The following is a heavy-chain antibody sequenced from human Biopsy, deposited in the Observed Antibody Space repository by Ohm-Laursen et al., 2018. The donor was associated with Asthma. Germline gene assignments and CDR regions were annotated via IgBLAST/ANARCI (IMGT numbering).Heavy chain of an antibody. CDR2: INSVFGTT. CDR1: GGTFNTYV. CDR3: ARKAGSCISRTCYSLDF. D-gene: IGHD2-2*01. J-gene: IGHJ4*02. Sequence: SVKVSCKSLGGTFNTYVIGWARQAPGQGLGWMGGINSVFGTTTYPQKFQDRVTITADDSTRTVYMELSSLRSEDTALYYCARKAGSCISRTCYSLDFWGQGTLVTVSS. V-gene: IGHV1-69*13.